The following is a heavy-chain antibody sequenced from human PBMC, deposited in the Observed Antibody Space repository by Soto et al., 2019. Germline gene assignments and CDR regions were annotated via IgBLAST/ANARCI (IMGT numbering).Heavy chain of an antibody. CDR2: IYYSGSI. J-gene: IGHJ4*02. CDR3: ARERRDSSGYESY. CDR1: GASVSSTSHY. Sequence: SETLSLTCSVSGASVSSTSHYWTWLRQPPGKGLEWIGYIYYSGSITYNPSLKSRLSMSVDTSKNEFSLGLSSVTAADTAVYFCARERRDSSGYESYWGQGTLVTVSS. D-gene: IGHD3-22*01. V-gene: IGHV4-61*01.